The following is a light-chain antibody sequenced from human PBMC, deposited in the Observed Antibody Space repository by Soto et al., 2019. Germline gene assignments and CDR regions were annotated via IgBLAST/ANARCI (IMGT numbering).Light chain of an antibody. V-gene: IGLV2-14*03. CDR3: SSYTISRTYV. CDR1: NSDVGSYNY. CDR2: NVY. J-gene: IGLJ1*01. Sequence: QSALTQPASVSGSPGQSITISCTGTNSDVGSYNYVSWHQQHPGKAPKLMIYNVYDRPSGISNRFSSSKSGNTASLTISGLQGEDEADYYCSSYTISRTYVFGTGTKLTVL.